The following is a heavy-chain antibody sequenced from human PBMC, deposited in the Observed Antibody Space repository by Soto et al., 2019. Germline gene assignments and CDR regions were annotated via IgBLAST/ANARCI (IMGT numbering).Heavy chain of an antibody. CDR1: GFTFSSYA. J-gene: IGHJ4*02. D-gene: IGHD6-6*01. Sequence: PGGSLRLSCAASGFTFSSYAMIWVRQAPGKGLEWVSVISGSGSSTYYVDSVKGRFTISRDNSKNTLYLQMNSLRVEDTAVYYCASGGSSLNFDSWGQGTLVTVSS. CDR3: ASGGSSLNFDS. V-gene: IGHV3-23*01. CDR2: ISGSGSST.